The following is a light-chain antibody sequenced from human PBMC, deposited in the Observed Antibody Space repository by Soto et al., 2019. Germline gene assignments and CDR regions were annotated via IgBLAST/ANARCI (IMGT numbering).Light chain of an antibody. CDR3: QHYDVYPYT. V-gene: IGKV1-5*03. J-gene: IGKJ2*01. CDR2: QAS. CDR1: QSVGNW. Sequence: DIQMTQSPSTLSASVGDKVTITCRASQSVGNWLAWYQQKPGKVPKLLSFQASTLETGVPSRFSGSGAGTAFALSISSLQPDDFATYYCQHYDVYPYTFGQGTKLEIK.